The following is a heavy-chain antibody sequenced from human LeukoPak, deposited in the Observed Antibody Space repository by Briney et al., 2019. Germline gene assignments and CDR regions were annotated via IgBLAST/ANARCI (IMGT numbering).Heavy chain of an antibody. V-gene: IGHV3-30*18. J-gene: IGHJ3*02. CDR1: GFTFSSYG. CDR3: AKSMVRGVASAFDI. Sequence: GSLRLSCAASGFTFSSYGVHWVRQAPGKGLEWVALISYDGSNKYYADSVKGRFTISRDNSKNTLHLQMNSLRAEDTAVYYCAKSMVRGVASAFDIWGQGTMVTVSS. D-gene: IGHD3-10*01. CDR2: ISYDGSNK.